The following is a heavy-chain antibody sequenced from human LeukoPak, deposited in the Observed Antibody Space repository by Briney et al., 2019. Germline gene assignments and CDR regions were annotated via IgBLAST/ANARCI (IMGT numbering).Heavy chain of an antibody. CDR3: ARRGGSYYGNAGNAFDI. Sequence: ASVKVSCKASGYTFTSYYMHWVRQAPGQGLEWMGIINPSGGSTSYAQKFQGRVTMTRDTSTSTVYTELSSLRSEDTAVYYCARRGGSYYGNAGNAFDIWGQGTMVTVSS. CDR1: GYTFTSYY. J-gene: IGHJ3*02. CDR2: INPSGGST. V-gene: IGHV1-46*01. D-gene: IGHD1-26*01.